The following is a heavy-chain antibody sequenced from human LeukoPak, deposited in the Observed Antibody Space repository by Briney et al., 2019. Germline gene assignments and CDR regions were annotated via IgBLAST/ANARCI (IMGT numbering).Heavy chain of an antibody. Sequence: ASVKVSCKASGYTFTGYYMHWVRQAPGQGLEWMGRFNPNSGGTNYAQKFQGRVTMTRDASISTAYMELSRLRSDDTAVYYCARARRITMIVVVKDAFDIWGQGTMVTVSS. D-gene: IGHD3-22*01. CDR2: FNPNSGGT. J-gene: IGHJ3*02. V-gene: IGHV1-2*06. CDR3: ARARRITMIVVVKDAFDI. CDR1: GYTFTGYY.